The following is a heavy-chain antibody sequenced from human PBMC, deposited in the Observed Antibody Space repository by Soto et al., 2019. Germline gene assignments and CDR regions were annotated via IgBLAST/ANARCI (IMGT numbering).Heavy chain of an antibody. CDR1: GGSFSGYY. Sequence: SETLSLTCAVYGGSFSGYYWSWIRQPPGKGLEWIGEINHSGSTNYNPSLKSRVTISVDTSKNQFSLKLSSVTAADTAVYYCARVRNFAGRYYYYYYMDVWGKGTTVTVSS. CDR3: ARVRNFAGRYYYYYYMDV. CDR2: INHSGST. J-gene: IGHJ6*03. V-gene: IGHV4-34*01. D-gene: IGHD6-13*01.